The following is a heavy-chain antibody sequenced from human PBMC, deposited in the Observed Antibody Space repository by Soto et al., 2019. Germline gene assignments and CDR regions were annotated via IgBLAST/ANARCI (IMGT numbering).Heavy chain of an antibody. J-gene: IGHJ5*02. CDR1: GGTFSSYA. Sequence: SVNVSCKASGGTFSSYAISWVRQAPGQGLEWMGGIIPIFGTANYAQKFQGRVTITADKSTSTAYMELSSLRSEDTAVYYCARIRVDTYMIYWSDPWGQGTQVTVSS. CDR3: ARIRVDTYMIYWSDP. CDR2: IIPIFGTA. V-gene: IGHV1-69*06. D-gene: IGHD5-18*01.